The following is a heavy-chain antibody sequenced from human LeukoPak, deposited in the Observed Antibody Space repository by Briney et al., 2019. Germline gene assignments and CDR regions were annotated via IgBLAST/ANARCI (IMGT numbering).Heavy chain of an antibody. CDR3: ARGTGWPQFDY. CDR2: TYYKSAWYN. Sequence: SQTLSLTCAICGDSVSRDSIAWNWIRQSPSRGLEWLGRTYYKSAWYNDYAVSVKGRIIINPDTSKNQSSLQLNSVTPEDTAVYYCARGTGWPQFDYWGQGTLVTVPS. D-gene: IGHD6-19*01. J-gene: IGHJ4*02. V-gene: IGHV6-1*01. CDR1: GDSVSRDSIA.